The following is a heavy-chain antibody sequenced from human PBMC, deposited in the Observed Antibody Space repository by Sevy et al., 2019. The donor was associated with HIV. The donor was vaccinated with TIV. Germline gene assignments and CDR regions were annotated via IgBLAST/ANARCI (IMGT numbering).Heavy chain of an antibody. J-gene: IGHJ4*02. D-gene: IGHD1-26*01. Sequence: GSLRLSCTVSGGSITSLYWNWIRQPPGKGLEWIANIYYNGHINYNPSRKSRVTLSLDTSKNQFSLRLSSVTAADTAMYYCAGENAWGRGYSWGQGTLVTVSS. CDR1: GGSITSLY. V-gene: IGHV4-59*08. CDR2: IYYNGHI. CDR3: AGENAWGRGYS.